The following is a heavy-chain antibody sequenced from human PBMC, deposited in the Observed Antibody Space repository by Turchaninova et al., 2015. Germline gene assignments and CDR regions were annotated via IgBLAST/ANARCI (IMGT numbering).Heavy chain of an antibody. V-gene: IGHV4-59*01. Sequence: QVQLRDSGPGLVKPSETLSLTCTISGGSISNYYWSWVRQAPGKGLEWIGYMYYSGSTNYNPSLKSRVTISVDTSKNQFSLKLSSVTAADTAVYYCVRSLDYYGSGSYYVYWGQGTLVTVSS. D-gene: IGHD3-10*01. J-gene: IGHJ4*02. CDR1: GGSISNYY. CDR3: VRSLDYYGSGSYYVY. CDR2: MYYSGST.